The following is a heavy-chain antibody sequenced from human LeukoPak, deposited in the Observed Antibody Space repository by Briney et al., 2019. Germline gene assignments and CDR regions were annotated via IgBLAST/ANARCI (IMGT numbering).Heavy chain of an antibody. D-gene: IGHD1-1*01. V-gene: IGHV3-23*01. CDR2: ISGGGGDT. CDR1: GFTFINYA. CDR3: AKGRRSGWNVPYFDY. J-gene: IGHJ4*02. Sequence: GGSLRHSCAASGFTFINYATSWVRQAPGKGLEWVSGISGGGGDTYYADSVKGRFTISRDNSNNTLYLQMHRLRAEDTAVYYCAKGRRSGWNVPYFDYWGQGTLVAVSS.